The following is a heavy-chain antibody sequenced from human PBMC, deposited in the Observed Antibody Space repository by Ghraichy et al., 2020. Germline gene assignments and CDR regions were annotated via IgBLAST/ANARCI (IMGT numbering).Heavy chain of an antibody. CDR1: GDSVSSGFYY. V-gene: IGHV4-61*03. CDR2: IYNSGTT. Sequence: SETLSLTCTVSGDSVSSGFYYWSWIRQSPRKGLEWIGYIYNSGTTNYNPSLKSRVTISVDTSKNHFSLTLRSVTAADTAVYYCSSRGSILAPGGWKDRISDYCYGNDFWRHWTTVTVSS. CDR3: SSRGSILAPGGWKDRISDYCYGNDF. D-gene: IGHD3-3*02. J-gene: IGHJ6*02.